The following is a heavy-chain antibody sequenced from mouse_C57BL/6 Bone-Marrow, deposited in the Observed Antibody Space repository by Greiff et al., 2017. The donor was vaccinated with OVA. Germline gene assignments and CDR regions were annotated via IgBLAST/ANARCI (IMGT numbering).Heavy chain of an antibody. CDR1: GYTFTNYW. J-gene: IGHJ3*01. D-gene: IGHD2-1*01. Sequence: VQLQQSGAELVRPGTSVTMSCKASGYTFTNYWIGWAKQRPGHGLEWIGDIYPGGGYTNYNEKFKGKATLTADKSSSTAYMQFSSLTAEDSAIYYCARMDGNYGSWFAYWGQGTLVTVSA. V-gene: IGHV1-63*01. CDR3: ARMDGNYGSWFAY. CDR2: IYPGGGYT.